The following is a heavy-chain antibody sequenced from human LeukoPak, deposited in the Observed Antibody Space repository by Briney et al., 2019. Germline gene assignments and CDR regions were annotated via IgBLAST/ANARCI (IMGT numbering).Heavy chain of an antibody. CDR1: GLTFDDYA. V-gene: IGHV3-9*01. CDR2: ISWNSGSI. Sequence: GGSLRLSCAASGLTFDDYAMHWVRQAPGKGLEWVSGISWNSGSIGYADSVKGRFTISRDNAKNSLYLQMNSLRAEDTALYYCAKDSGWFGELFVFDYWGQGTLVTVSS. D-gene: IGHD3-10*01. CDR3: AKDSGWFGELFVFDY. J-gene: IGHJ4*02.